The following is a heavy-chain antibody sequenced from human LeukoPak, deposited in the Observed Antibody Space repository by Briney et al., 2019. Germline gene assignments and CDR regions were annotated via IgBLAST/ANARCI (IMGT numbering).Heavy chain of an antibody. Sequence: GKSLRLSCAASGFTFSNYGMHWVRQAPGKGLEWVAGISYDGRNIHYPDSVKGRFTISRDISTDTLWLQMDSLRTEDTAVYYCAKGPLRGTAAAIDYWGQGTLVTVSS. CDR1: GFTFSNYG. CDR3: AKGPLRGTAAAIDY. V-gene: IGHV3-30*18. J-gene: IGHJ4*02. CDR2: ISYDGRNI. D-gene: IGHD2-2*01.